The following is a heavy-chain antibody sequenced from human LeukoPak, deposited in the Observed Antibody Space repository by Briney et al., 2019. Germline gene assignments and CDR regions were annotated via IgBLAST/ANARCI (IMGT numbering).Heavy chain of an antibody. CDR1: GGSFSGYY. D-gene: IGHD1-1*01. CDR2: INHSGST. J-gene: IGHJ4*02. Sequence: PSETLSLTCAVYGGSFSGYYWSWIRQPPGKGLEWIGEINHSGSTNYNPSLKSRVTISVDTSKNQFSLKLSSVTAADTAVYYCARGPKRYSSVQPRYFDYWGQGTLVTVSS. V-gene: IGHV4-34*01. CDR3: ARGPKRYSSVQPRYFDY.